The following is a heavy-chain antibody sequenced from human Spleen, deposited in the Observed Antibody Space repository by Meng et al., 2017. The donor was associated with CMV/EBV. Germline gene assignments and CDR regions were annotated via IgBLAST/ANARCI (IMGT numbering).Heavy chain of an antibody. Sequence: GSLRLSCTVSGGSISSYYWSWIRQPPGKGLEWIGYIYYSGSTNYNPSLKSRVTISVDTSKNQFSLKLSSVTAADTAVYYCARYRRNYDSSGYYYSYFDYWGQGTLVTVSS. D-gene: IGHD3-22*01. CDR1: GGSISSYY. CDR2: IYYSGST. V-gene: IGHV4-59*01. CDR3: ARYRRNYDSSGYYYSYFDY. J-gene: IGHJ4*02.